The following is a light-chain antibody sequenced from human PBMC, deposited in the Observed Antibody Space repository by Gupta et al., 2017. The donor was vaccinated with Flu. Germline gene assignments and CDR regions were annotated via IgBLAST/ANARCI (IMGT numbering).Light chain of an antibody. CDR2: AAS. Sequence: PSSLSASTGDRVTITCRASQDIYDYIAWYQQKPGTAPKLLIYAASTLQSGVPSRFSGSGSGTDFTLTVSGLQSEDFAIYYCQQYDSYPRTFGQGTKVEI. CDR1: QDIYDY. CDR3: QQYDSYPRT. J-gene: IGKJ1*01. V-gene: IGKV1-8*01.